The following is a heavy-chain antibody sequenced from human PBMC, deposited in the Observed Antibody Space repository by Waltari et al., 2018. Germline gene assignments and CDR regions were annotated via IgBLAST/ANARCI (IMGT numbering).Heavy chain of an antibody. J-gene: IGHJ4*02. V-gene: IGHV3-74*01. CDR1: EYTISSNWKHYIRKDPGYW. CDR3: VRNRGWQQFDF. Sequence: DVKLVESEDSLVQTGGSLRLTCAVYEYTISSNWKHYIRKDPGYWMHWVRQAPGKGLVWVSRINTDGSTTNYADSVKGRFTISRDNAKNTLYLQMNSLRAEDTAVFYCVRNRGWQQFDFWGQGTLVTVSS. D-gene: IGHD2-15*01. CDR2: INTDGSTT.